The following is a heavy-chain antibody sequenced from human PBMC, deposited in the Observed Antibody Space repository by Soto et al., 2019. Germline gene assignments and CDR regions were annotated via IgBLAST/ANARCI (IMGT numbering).Heavy chain of an antibody. Sequence: ASVKVSCKASGFTFTKNAIHWVRQAPGQRLEWMGWINAANGNTKYSQKFQGRVTIIRDTSAYTAYMELTSLRSEDTAVYYFARSAVSPFGGLIGPFDYWGQGTLVTVSS. CDR2: INAANGNT. D-gene: IGHD3-16*02. J-gene: IGHJ4*02. CDR3: ARSAVSPFGGLIGPFDY. V-gene: IGHV1-3*01. CDR1: GFTFTKNA.